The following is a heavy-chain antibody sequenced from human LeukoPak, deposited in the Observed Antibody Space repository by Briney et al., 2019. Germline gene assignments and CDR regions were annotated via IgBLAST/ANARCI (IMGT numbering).Heavy chain of an antibody. CDR1: GGSISPYY. CDR2: IYYSGST. CDR3: ARRFQYSYGYGWFDP. Sequence: SETLSLTCTVSGGSISPYYGNWIRQPPGKGLEWIGSIYYSGSTNYSPSLKSRVTISVDTSENQFSLNLTSVTAADTAVYYCARRFQYSYGYGWFDPWGQGTLVTVSS. D-gene: IGHD5-18*01. J-gene: IGHJ5*02. V-gene: IGHV4-59*08.